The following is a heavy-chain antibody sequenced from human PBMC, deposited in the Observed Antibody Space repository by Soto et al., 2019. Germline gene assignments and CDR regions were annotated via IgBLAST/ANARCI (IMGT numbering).Heavy chain of an antibody. CDR2: TYYRSKWYN. Sequence: TLSLTCALSGDIVSSNRAAWNWIRQSPSRGLEWLGRTYYRSKWYNDYALFVKSRISINPDTSKNQFSLHLNSVTPDDTAVYYCARDPPDFHSAFDFWGQGP. CDR1: GDIVSSNRAA. J-gene: IGHJ4*02. CDR3: ARDPPDFHSAFDF. V-gene: IGHV6-1*01. D-gene: IGHD4-4*01.